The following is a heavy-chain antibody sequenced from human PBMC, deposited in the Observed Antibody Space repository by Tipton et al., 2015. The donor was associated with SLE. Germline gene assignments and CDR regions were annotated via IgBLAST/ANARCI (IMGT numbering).Heavy chain of an antibody. V-gene: IGHV4-59*11. J-gene: IGHJ5*02. CDR2: IYYSGST. CDR3: ARGGRFSYWFDP. D-gene: IGHD3-3*01. CDR1: GGSISSHY. Sequence: LSLTCTVSGGSISSHYWSWIRQPPGKGLEWIGSIYYSGSTYYNPSLKSRVTISVDTSKNQFSLKLSSVTAADTAVYYCARGGRFSYWFDPWGQGTLVTVSS.